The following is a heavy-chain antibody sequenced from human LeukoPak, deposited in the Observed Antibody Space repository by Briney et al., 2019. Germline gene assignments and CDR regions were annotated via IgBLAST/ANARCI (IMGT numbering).Heavy chain of an antibody. D-gene: IGHD2-2*01. V-gene: IGHV1-46*01. J-gene: IGHJ4*02. Sequence: GASVKVSCKASGYTFTGYYIHWVRQAPGQGLEWMGIINPSVGTTTYAQKFQGRVSMTRDMSTNTVYMELSSLRSEDTAVYYCARVGYELLADCWGQGTLVTVSS. CDR1: GYTFTGYY. CDR2: INPSVGTT. CDR3: ARVGYELLADC.